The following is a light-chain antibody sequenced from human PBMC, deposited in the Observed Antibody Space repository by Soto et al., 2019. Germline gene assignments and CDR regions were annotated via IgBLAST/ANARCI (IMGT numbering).Light chain of an antibody. V-gene: IGLV1-44*01. J-gene: IGLJ1*01. CDR2: SNN. Sequence: QSVLTQPPSASGTPGQRVTISCSGSSSNIGSNTVNWYQQLPGTAPKLLIYSNNQRPSGVPDRFSGSKSGASASLAISGLQSEDEADYYCAAWDDSLNGYVFETGTKVNVL. CDR3: AAWDDSLNGYV. CDR1: SSNIGSNT.